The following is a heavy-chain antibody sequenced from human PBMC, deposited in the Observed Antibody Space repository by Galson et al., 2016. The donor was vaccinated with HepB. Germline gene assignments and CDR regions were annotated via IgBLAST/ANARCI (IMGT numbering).Heavy chain of an antibody. D-gene: IGHD1-26*01. CDR2: ISWDGAST. CDR3: AKDIVTGTYFCVGVYPYFYGMDV. J-gene: IGHJ6*02. V-gene: IGHV3-43*01. CDR1: GFTFDDST. Sequence: SLRLSCAASGFTFDDSTMHWVRQGPGKGLEWVSVISWDGASTHYADAVKGRFTVSRDNSRNSLYLQMNSLRIEDTALYYCAKDIVTGTYFCVGVYPYFYGMDVWGQGTTVTVSS.